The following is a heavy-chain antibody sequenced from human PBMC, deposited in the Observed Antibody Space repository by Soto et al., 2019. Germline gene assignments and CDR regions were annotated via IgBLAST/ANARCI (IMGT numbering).Heavy chain of an antibody. CDR1: GGSFSGYY. D-gene: IGHD6-6*01. J-gene: IGHJ4*02. V-gene: IGHV4-31*11. CDR3: VKEARNIAARRWLDS. Sequence: SETLSLTCAVYGGSFSGYYWTWIRQHPGKGLEWIGYIYYSGSTYYNPSLKSRVTISVDTSKNQFSLKLSSVTAADTGLFYCVKEARNIAARRWLDSWGQGTLVTVSS. CDR2: IYYSGST.